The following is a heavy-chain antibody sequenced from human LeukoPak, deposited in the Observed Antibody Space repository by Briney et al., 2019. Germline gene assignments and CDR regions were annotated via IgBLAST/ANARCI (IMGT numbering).Heavy chain of an antibody. Sequence: ASVKVSCKASGYTFTSYGISWVRQAPGQGLEWMGWISAYNGNTNYAQKLQGRVTMTTDTSTSTAYMELGSLRSDDTAVYYCARGMTTVAQRGAFDIWGQGTMVTVSS. CDR1: GYTFTSYG. V-gene: IGHV1-18*01. J-gene: IGHJ3*02. CDR3: ARGMTTVAQRGAFDI. CDR2: ISAYNGNT. D-gene: IGHD4-23*01.